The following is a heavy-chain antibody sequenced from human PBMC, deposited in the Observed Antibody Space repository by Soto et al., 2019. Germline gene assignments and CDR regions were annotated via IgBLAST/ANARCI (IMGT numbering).Heavy chain of an antibody. V-gene: IGHV4-59*01. J-gene: IGHJ4*02. D-gene: IGHD2-15*01. CDR1: GASIKIYY. CDR2: MYYSGTT. Sequence: PSDTLSLTCTVSGASIKIYYWNWIRQFPGKGLEWIGNMYYSGTTNYNPSLQSRVTLSVDTSKNQFSLKLTSVTAADTAVYYCAAAYDYWGQGTLVTVSS. CDR3: AAAYDY.